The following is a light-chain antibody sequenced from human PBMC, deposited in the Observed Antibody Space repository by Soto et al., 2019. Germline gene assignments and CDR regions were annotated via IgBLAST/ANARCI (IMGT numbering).Light chain of an antibody. J-gene: IGKJ1*01. CDR1: QDISNR. Sequence: DIQMTQSPSSLSASVGDRVTITCQASQDISNRLNWYQHKPGKAPKGLIYDASNLEAGVSSRFSGSGSGTDFTFTISSLQPEDIAIYYCQQYDDLPRTFGQGTKVQIK. CDR3: QQYDDLPRT. V-gene: IGKV1-33*01. CDR2: DAS.